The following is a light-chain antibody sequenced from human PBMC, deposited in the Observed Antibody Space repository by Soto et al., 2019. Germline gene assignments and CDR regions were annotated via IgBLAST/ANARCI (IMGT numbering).Light chain of an antibody. CDR1: QSVSSY. Sequence: PGERATLSCRASQSVSSYLAWYQQKPGQAPRLLIYDASNRATGIPARFSGSGSGTDFTLTISSLEPDDVGSYYCQQYNNFWTFGQGTKVEIK. CDR3: QQYNNFWT. CDR2: DAS. V-gene: IGKV3-11*01. J-gene: IGKJ1*01.